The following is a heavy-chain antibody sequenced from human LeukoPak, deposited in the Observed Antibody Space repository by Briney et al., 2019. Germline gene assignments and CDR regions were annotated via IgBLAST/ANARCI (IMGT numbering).Heavy chain of an antibody. CDR3: ASLDTAKQPLANH. J-gene: IGHJ5*02. Sequence: GGSLRLSCVASGLTVSNHWMSWVRQAPGKGLEWVANIREERGQEYYVDSVKGRFTISKNSAKNSLYLQMNTLRVEDTAMCYCASLDTAKQPLANHWGQGTLVTVSS. D-gene: IGHD5-18*01. V-gene: IGHV3-7*03. CDR2: IREERGQE. CDR1: GLTVSNHW.